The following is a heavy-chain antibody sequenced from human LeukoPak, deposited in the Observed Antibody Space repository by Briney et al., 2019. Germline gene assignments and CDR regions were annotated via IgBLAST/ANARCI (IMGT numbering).Heavy chain of an antibody. D-gene: IGHD5-12*01. Sequence: GVPLTLSCAASGFTFSSYAMSWVRQAPGKGLEWVSGISGRAYSTYYADSVQGRFTISRDNSKNTLYLQMNSLRAEDTAVYYCAKEAGYSGYDYPDYWGQGTLVTVSS. CDR2: ISGRAYST. CDR1: GFTFSSYA. CDR3: AKEAGYSGYDYPDY. J-gene: IGHJ4*02. V-gene: IGHV3-23*01.